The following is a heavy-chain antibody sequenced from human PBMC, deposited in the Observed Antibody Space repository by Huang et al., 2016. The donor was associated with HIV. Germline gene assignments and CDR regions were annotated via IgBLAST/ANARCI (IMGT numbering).Heavy chain of an antibody. D-gene: IGHD3-10*01. CDR1: GFTFSSYG. J-gene: IGHJ3*02. CDR2: IRYEGSNK. CDR3: AKGSMANAFDI. Sequence: QVQLVESGGGVVQPGGSLRLSCAASGFTFSSYGMHWVRQAPGKGREWVVFIRYEGSNKYYADSVRGRFTISRDNSKNTLYLQMNSLRAEVTAVYYCAKGSMANAFDIWGQGTMVTVSS. V-gene: IGHV3-30*02.